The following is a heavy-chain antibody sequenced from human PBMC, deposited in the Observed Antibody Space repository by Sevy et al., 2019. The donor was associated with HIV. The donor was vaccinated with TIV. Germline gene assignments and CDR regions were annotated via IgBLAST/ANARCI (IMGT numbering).Heavy chain of an antibody. D-gene: IGHD3-3*01. V-gene: IGHV4-4*07. CDR2: IDSSGGT. CDR1: GGSISSHS. J-gene: IGHJ4*02. Sequence: SETLSLTCSVSGGSISSHSWSWIRQPAGEGLEWIGRIDSSGGTNYNPSLKTRVTMSIDTSKNQFSLRLRSVTAADTAVYYCARYNFWSGHYDYFDYWGPGALVTVSS. CDR3: ARYNFWSGHYDYFDY.